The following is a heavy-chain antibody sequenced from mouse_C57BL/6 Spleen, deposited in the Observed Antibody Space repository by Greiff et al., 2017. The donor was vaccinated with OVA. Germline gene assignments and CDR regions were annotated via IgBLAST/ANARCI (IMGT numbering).Heavy chain of an antibody. CDR3: ARGPYDYDGRGYFDV. CDR1: GYTFTDYY. Sequence: VQLQQSGPVLVKPGASVKMSCKASGYTFTDYYMNWVKQSHGKSLEWIGVINPYNGGTSYNQKFKGKATLTVDKSSSTAYMELNSLTSEDSAVYYCARGPYDYDGRGYFDVWGTGTTVTVSS. J-gene: IGHJ1*03. CDR2: INPYNGGT. V-gene: IGHV1-19*01. D-gene: IGHD2-4*01.